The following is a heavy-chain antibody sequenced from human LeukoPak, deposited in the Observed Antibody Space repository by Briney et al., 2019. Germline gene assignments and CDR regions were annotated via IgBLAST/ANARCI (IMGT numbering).Heavy chain of an antibody. CDR1: GGSFSGYY. Sequence: SETLSLTCAVYGGSFSGYYWSWIRQRPGKGREWIGEINHSGSTNYNPSLKNRVTISVDTSKNQFSLKLSSVTAADTAVYYCARHEERITMIVVVTPFDYWGQGTLVTVSS. J-gene: IGHJ4*02. CDR2: INHSGST. CDR3: ARHEERITMIVVVTPFDY. V-gene: IGHV4-34*01. D-gene: IGHD3-22*01.